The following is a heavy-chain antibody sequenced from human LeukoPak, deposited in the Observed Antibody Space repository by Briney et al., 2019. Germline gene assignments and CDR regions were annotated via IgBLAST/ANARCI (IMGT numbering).Heavy chain of an antibody. CDR2: ISGSGGGT. CDR1: GFTFSSYA. V-gene: IGHV3-23*01. CDR3: AKDHQWLVRGNFDY. Sequence: GGSLRLSCAASGFTFSSYAMSWVRQAPGKGLEWVSAISGSGGGTYYADSVKGRFTISRDNSKNTLYLQMNSLRAEDTAVYYCAKDHQWLVRGNFDYWGQGTLVTVSS. J-gene: IGHJ4*02. D-gene: IGHD6-19*01.